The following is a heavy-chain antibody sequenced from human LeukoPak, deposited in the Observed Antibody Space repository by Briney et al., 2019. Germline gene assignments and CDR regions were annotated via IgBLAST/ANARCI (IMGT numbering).Heavy chain of an antibody. V-gene: IGHV4-59*01. Sequence: SETLSLTCTVSGGSISSYYWSWIRQPPGKGLEWIGYICYSGSTNYNPSLKSRVTISVDTSKNQFSLKLSSVTAADTAVYYCARTWGFSVLRYFDWLGRPNDAFDIWGQGTMVTVSS. CDR3: ARTWGFSVLRYFDWLGRPNDAFDI. D-gene: IGHD3-9*01. CDR2: ICYSGST. CDR1: GGSISSYY. J-gene: IGHJ3*02.